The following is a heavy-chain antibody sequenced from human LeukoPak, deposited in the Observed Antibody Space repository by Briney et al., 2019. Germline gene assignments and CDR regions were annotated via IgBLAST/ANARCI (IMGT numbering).Heavy chain of an antibody. CDR2: IYTSGST. J-gene: IGHJ3*02. V-gene: IGHV4-4*07. CDR3: ARDMCYDSSGYYSYDAFDI. D-gene: IGHD3-22*01. CDR1: GGSISSYY. Sequence: SETLSLTCTVSGGSISSYYWSWIRQPAGKGLEWIGRIYTSGSTNYNPSLKSRVTMSVDTSKNQFSLKLSSVTAADTAVYYCARDMCYDSSGYYSYDAFDIWGQGTMVTVSS.